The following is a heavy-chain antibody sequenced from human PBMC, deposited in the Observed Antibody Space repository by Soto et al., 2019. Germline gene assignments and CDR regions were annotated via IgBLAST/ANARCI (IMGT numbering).Heavy chain of an antibody. CDR2: ITPMFGAP. CDR1: GGPFSSYA. CDR3: ARVFTGGWFDP. Sequence: QVQLVQSGAEVKKPGSSVKVSCTASGGPFSSYAINWVRQAPGQGLEWMGVITPMFGAPHYAPNFKGRITITADMPTHTAYMAPSSQTSGDTAVYFCARVFTGGWFDPWGQGTLVTVSS. V-gene: IGHV1-69*06. J-gene: IGHJ5*02. D-gene: IGHD2-15*01.